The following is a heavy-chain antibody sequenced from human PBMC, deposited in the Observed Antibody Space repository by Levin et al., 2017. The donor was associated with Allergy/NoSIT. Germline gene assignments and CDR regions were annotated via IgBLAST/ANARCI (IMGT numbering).Heavy chain of an antibody. Sequence: GGSLRLSCAASGFTFNNAWMTWVRQAPGKGLEWVGRIKRKTDGGTTDYTAPVKGRFTISRDDSKNTLYLQMNSLKTEDTAVYYCTTGRYYYDSSGYYKFPDYWGQGTLVTVSS. CDR2: IKRKTDGGTT. D-gene: IGHD3-22*01. CDR1: GFTFNNAW. J-gene: IGHJ4*02. V-gene: IGHV3-15*01. CDR3: TTGRYYYDSSGYYKFPDY.